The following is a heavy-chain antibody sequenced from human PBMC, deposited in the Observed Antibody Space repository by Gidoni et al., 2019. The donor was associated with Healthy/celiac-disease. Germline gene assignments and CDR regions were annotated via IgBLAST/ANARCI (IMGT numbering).Heavy chain of an antibody. V-gene: IGHV4-34*01. CDR1: GGSFSGYY. CDR3: ARARTTWFNY. Sequence: QVQLQQWGAGLLKPSETLSLTCAVDGGSFSGYYWSWIRQPPGKGLEWIGEINHSGSTNYNPSLKSRGTISVDTSKIQFSLKLSSVTAADTAVYYCARARTTWFNYWGQGTLVTVS. J-gene: IGHJ4*02. D-gene: IGHD1-7*01. CDR2: INHSGST.